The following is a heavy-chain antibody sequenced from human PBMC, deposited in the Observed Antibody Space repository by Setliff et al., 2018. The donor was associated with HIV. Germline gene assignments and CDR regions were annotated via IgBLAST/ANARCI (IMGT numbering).Heavy chain of an antibody. D-gene: IGHD1-26*01. CDR2: IYTSGST. CDR1: GGSISSGSYY. J-gene: IGHJ4*02. V-gene: IGHV4-61*02. Sequence: PSETLSLTCTVSGGSISSGSYYWNWIRQPAGKGLEWIGRIYTSGSTNYNPSLKSRVTISVDTSRNQFSLKLSSVTAADTAVYYCAREGGGYSGVYFNFPFDSWGQGTLVTVSS. CDR3: AREGGGYSGVYFNFPFDS.